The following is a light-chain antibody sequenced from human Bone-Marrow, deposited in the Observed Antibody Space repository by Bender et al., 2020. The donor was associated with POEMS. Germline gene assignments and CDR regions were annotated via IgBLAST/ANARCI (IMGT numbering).Light chain of an antibody. CDR2: QVT. V-gene: IGLV2-14*01. CDR1: TSDIGDSDS. CDR3: SSYTTTSTLV. J-gene: IGLJ2*01. Sequence: QSALTQPASVSGSPGQSITISCTGSTSDIGDSDSVSWYQKHPGKVPKLIIYQVTFRPSGVSDRFSASKSGNTASLTISGLQSEDEADYYCSSYTTTSTLVFGGGTEVTV.